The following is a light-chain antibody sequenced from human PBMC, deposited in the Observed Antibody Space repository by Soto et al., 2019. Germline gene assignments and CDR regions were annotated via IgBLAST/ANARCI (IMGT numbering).Light chain of an antibody. Sequence: QSVLTQPPSASGTPGQRVTISCSGSSSNIGSNLVNWYQQLPGTAPKLVMYNNNQWPSGVPDRFSGSKSGTSASLAISGLQFEEEADYYCAAGDDSLNGLVFGGGTKLTVL. CDR3: AAGDDSLNGLV. V-gene: IGLV1-44*01. CDR2: NNN. J-gene: IGLJ3*02. CDR1: SSNIGSNL.